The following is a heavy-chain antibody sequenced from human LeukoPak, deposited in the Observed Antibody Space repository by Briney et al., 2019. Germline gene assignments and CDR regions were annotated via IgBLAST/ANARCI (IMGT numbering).Heavy chain of an antibody. J-gene: IGHJ1*01. CDR2: FDPEDGET. CDR3: ATSSLTEQTPTTSEYFQH. D-gene: IGHD1-14*01. CDR1: GYTLTELS. V-gene: IGHV1-24*01. Sequence: ASVKVSCKVSGYTLTELSMHWVRQAPGKGLEWMGGFDPEDGETIHAQKFQGRVTMTEDTSTDTAYMELSSLRSEDTAVYYCATSSLTEQTPTTSEYFQHWGQGTLVTVSS.